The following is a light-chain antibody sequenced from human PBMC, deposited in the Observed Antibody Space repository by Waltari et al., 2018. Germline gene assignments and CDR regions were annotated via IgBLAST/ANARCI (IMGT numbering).Light chain of an antibody. Sequence: SYELTQPPSVSVSPGQTASITCSGDKLGDKYACWYQQKPGQSPVRVIYEDSKRPPGIPERVSGSNSGNTATLTISGTQAMEEADYYCQAWDSSTYVFGTGTKVTVL. CDR3: QAWDSSTYV. CDR2: EDS. V-gene: IGLV3-1*01. CDR1: KLGDKY. J-gene: IGLJ1*01.